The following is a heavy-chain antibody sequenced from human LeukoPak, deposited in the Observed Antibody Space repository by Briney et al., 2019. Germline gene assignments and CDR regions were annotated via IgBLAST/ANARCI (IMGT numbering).Heavy chain of an antibody. CDR1: GGSISSYY. J-gene: IGHJ6*03. D-gene: IGHD6-13*01. CDR3: ARWGLAAAGIPFYYYYYYMDV. CDR2: IYYSGST. Sequence: SETLSLTCTVSGGSISSYYWSWIRQPPGKGLEWIGYIYYSGSTNYNPSLKSRVTISVDTSKNQFSLKLSSVTAADTAVYYCARWGLAAAGIPFYYYYYYMDVWGKGTTVTVSS. V-gene: IGHV4-59*01.